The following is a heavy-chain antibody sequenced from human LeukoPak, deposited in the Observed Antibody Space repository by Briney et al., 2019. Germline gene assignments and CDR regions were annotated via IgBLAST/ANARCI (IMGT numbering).Heavy chain of an antibody. CDR1: GYTFTGYY. D-gene: IGHD2-15*01. J-gene: IGHJ5*02. CDR2: INPNSGGT. V-gene: IGHV1-2*02. CDR3: ARETLPGYCSGGSCYSGWFDP. Sequence: ASVTVSCKASGYTFTGYYIHWVRQAPGQGLEWMGWINPNSGGTNYAQKFQGRVTMTRDTSISTAYMELSRLRSDDTAVYYCARETLPGYCSGGSCYSGWFDPWGQGTLVTVSS.